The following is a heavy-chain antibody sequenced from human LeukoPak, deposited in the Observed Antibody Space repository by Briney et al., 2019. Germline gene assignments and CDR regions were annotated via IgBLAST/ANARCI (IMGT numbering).Heavy chain of an antibody. Sequence: SVKVSCKASGGTFSSYAISWVRQAPGQGLEWMGGIIPIFGTANYAQKFQGRVTITADESTSTAYMELSSLRSEDTAVYYCARDRSGLSRAFDIWGQGTMVTVSS. CDR2: IIPIFGTA. D-gene: IGHD3-22*01. J-gene: IGHJ3*02. V-gene: IGHV1-69*13. CDR3: ARDRSGLSRAFDI. CDR1: GGTFSSYA.